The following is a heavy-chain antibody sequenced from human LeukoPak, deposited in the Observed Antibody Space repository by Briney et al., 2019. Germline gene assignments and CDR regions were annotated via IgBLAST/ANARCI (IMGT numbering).Heavy chain of an antibody. V-gene: IGHV4-30-2*01. D-gene: IGHD3-10*01. J-gene: IGHJ4*02. CDR2: IFHTGST. CDR1: GDSISSGGYS. CDR3: ARGGVAAKYYFDF. Sequence: SETLSLTCVVSGDSISSGGYSWSWIRQPPGKGLEWIGYIFHTGSTFYNPSLKSRVALSVDTSKNQISLKLNSVTAADTAVYYCARGGVAAKYYFDFWGQGTLVTVSS.